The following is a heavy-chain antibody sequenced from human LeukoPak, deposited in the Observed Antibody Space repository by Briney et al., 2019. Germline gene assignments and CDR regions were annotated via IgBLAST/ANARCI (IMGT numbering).Heavy chain of an antibody. J-gene: IGHJ3*02. CDR2: IKQDGSEK. CDR1: GFTFSSYW. CDR3: ARTYGSGSYGLGDAFDI. Sequence: GGSLRLSCAASGFTFSSYWMSWVRQAPGKGLEWVANIKQDGSEKYYVDSVKGRFTISRDNAKNSLYLRMNSLRAEDTAVYYCARTYGSGSYGLGDAFDIWGQGTMVTVSS. D-gene: IGHD3-10*01. V-gene: IGHV3-7*01.